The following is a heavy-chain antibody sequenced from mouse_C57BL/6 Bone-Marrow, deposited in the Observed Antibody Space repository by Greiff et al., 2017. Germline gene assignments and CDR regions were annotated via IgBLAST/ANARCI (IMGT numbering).Heavy chain of an antibody. CDR2: IDPENGDT. D-gene: IGHD1-1*01. Sequence: DVKLQESGAELVRPGASVKLSCTASGFNIKDDYMHWVKQRPEQGLEWIGWIDPENGDTEYASKFQGKATITADTSSNTAYLQLSSLTSEDTAVYYCTRYYYGSTLYWYFDVWGTGTTVTVSS. CDR3: TRYYYGSTLYWYFDV. J-gene: IGHJ1*03. CDR1: GFNIKDDY. V-gene: IGHV14-4*01.